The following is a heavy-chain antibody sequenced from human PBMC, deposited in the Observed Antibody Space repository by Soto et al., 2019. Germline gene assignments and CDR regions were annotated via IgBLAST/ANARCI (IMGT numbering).Heavy chain of an antibody. CDR3: ARDRADGYNFAY. J-gene: IGHJ4*02. CDR1: GGSVTSDDYY. V-gene: IGHV4-31*03. D-gene: IGHD5-12*01. Sequence: QVQLQESGPGLVKPSQTLSLTCTVSGGSVTSDDYYWSWIRQHPGKGLEWIGYIYYSGGTYYNPSLASRATISAVTSKNQFSQKLSSVTAADTAVYYCARDRADGYNFAYWGQGTLVTVSP. CDR2: IYYSGGT.